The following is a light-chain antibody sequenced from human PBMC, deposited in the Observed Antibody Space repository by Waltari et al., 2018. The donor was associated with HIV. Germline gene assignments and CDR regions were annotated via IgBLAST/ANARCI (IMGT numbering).Light chain of an antibody. CDR1: QSIDNW. CDR3: QQYSTHYA. V-gene: IGKV1-5*03. CDR2: RTS. Sequence: DIQMTKSPSNLSASVGDTVAITCRASQSIDNWLAWYQQKPGRAPRLLVSRTSLLESGVSSRFSGSGSGTEFTLTIRSLQPDDIGTYYCQQYSTHYAFGQGTRVE. J-gene: IGKJ2*01.